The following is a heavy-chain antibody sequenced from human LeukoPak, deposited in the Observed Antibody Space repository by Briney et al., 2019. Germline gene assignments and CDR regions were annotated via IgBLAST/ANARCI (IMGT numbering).Heavy chain of an antibody. CDR3: ARDRYYGSGSYPHDY. V-gene: IGHV3-48*01. Sequence: PGGSLRLSCAASGFTFSSYSMNWVRQAPGKGLEWVSYISSSSSTIYYADSVKGRFTISRDNSKNTLYLQMNSLRAEDTAVYYCARDRYYGSGSYPHDYWGQGTLVTVSS. J-gene: IGHJ4*02. CDR1: GFTFSSYS. CDR2: ISSSSSTI. D-gene: IGHD3-10*01.